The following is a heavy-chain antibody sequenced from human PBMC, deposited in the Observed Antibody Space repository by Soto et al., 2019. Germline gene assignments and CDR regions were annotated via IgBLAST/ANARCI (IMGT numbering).Heavy chain of an antibody. D-gene: IGHD1-26*01. J-gene: IGHJ3*02. CDR3: AKVGSGSDAFDI. Sequence: EVQLLESGGGLVQPGGSLRLSCAASGFTFSSYAMSWVRQAPGKALEWVSAISGSGGSTYYADSVKGRFTISRDNSKNTLYLQMNSLRAEDTAVYYCAKVGSGSDAFDIWGQGTMVTVSS. V-gene: IGHV3-23*01. CDR2: ISGSGGST. CDR1: GFTFSSYA.